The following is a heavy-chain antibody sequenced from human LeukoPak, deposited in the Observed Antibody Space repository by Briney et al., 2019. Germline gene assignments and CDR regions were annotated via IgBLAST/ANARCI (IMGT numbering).Heavy chain of an antibody. D-gene: IGHD1-20*01. CDR2: IIPIFGTA. CDR1: GGTFSSYA. CDR3: ARAPPRYNWNPTMNYYYYYYMDV. J-gene: IGHJ6*03. Sequence: GASVKVSCKASGGTFSSYAISWVRQAPGQGLEWMGGIIPIFGTANYAQKFQGRVTITADESTSTAYMELSSLRSEDTAVYYCARAPPRYNWNPTMNYYYYYYMDVWGKGTTVTISS. V-gene: IGHV1-69*13.